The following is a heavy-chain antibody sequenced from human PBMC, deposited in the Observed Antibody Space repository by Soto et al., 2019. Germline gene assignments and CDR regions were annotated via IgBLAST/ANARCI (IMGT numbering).Heavy chain of an antibody. CDR2: VSYSGSA. CDR1: GGSIISSAYY. J-gene: IGHJ6*02. D-gene: IGHD6-19*01. V-gene: IGHV4-31*03. Sequence: QVQLQESGPGLVKPSQTLSLNCTVSGGSIISSAYYWHWVRQRPGRGLEWIGYVSYSGSAYCNPSLSRRVSITIDVSENQFSLNLASVTAAETAVYYCARNPRWQWLNVWGQGTTVTVSS. CDR3: ARNPRWQWLNV.